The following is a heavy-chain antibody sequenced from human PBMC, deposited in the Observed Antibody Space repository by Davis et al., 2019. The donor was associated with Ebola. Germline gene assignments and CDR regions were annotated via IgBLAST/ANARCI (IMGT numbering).Heavy chain of an antibody. CDR1: GFTFSSYW. V-gene: IGHV3-7*01. J-gene: IGHJ6*02. D-gene: IGHD2-21*02. CDR2: IKQDGSEK. Sequence: GESLKISCAASGFTFSSYWMSWVRQAPGKGLEWVANIKQDGSEKYYVDSVKGRFTISRDNAKKSLYLQMNSLTVEDTAVYYCARDHVTGRGGMDVWGQGTMVTVSS. CDR3: ARDHVTGRGGMDV.